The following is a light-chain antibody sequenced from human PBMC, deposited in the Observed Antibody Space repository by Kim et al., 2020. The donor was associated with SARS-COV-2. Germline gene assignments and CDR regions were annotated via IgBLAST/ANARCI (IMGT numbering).Light chain of an antibody. V-gene: IGKV3-11*01. CDR1: QIVSSY. J-gene: IGKJ4*01. CDR2: DAS. CDR3: QQRSNWPLT. Sequence: WSPGESATLSRRGSQIVSSYFAWYQQKPGQAPRLLIYDASNRATGIPARFSGSGSGTDFTLTSSSLEPEDFAVYYCQQRSNWPLTFGGGTKVDIK.